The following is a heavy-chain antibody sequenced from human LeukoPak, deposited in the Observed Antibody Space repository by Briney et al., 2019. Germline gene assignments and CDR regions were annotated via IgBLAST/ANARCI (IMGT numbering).Heavy chain of an antibody. CDR1: GGSITNYY. V-gene: IGHV4-59*08. Sequence: SETLSLTCTVPGGSITNYYWSWIRQPPGKGLEWIGYIYYRGSTNYNPSLKSRVTISVDTSKNEFSLNLSSVTAADTAVYYCASYSDTWPNYYFDYWGQGTLVTVSS. CDR3: ASYSDTWPNYYFDY. CDR2: IYYRGST. D-gene: IGHD6-13*01. J-gene: IGHJ4*02.